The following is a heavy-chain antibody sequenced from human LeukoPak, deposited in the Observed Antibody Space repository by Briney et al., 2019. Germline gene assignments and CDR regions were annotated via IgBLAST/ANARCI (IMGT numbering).Heavy chain of an antibody. CDR1: GFTFSSYS. Sequence: GGSLRLSCAASGFTFSSYSMNWVRQAPGKGLGWVSSISSRSSYIYYTDSVKGRFTISRDNAKNSLYLQMNSLRAEDTAVYYCARVSGSGSYTYYYYMDVWGKGTTVTVSS. CDR3: ARVSGSGSYTYYYYMDV. V-gene: IGHV3-21*01. J-gene: IGHJ6*03. D-gene: IGHD3-10*01. CDR2: ISSRSSYI.